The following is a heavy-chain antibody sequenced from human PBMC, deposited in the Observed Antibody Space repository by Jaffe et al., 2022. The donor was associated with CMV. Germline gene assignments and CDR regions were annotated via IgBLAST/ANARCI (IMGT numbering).Heavy chain of an antibody. V-gene: IGHV1-2*02. CDR1: GYTFTGYY. CDR2: INPNSGGT. Sequence: QVQLVQSGAEVKKPGASVKVSCKASGYTFTGYYMHWVRQAPGQGLEWMGWINPNSGGTNYAQKFQGRVTMTRDTSISTAYMELSRLRSDDTAVYYCARDSLGYCSGGSCPHFDYWGQGTLVTVSS. J-gene: IGHJ4*02. D-gene: IGHD2-15*01. CDR3: ARDSLGYCSGGSCPHFDY.